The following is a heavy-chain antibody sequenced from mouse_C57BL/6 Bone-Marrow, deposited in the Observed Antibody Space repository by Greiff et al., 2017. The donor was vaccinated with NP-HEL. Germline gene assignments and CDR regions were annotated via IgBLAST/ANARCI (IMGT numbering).Heavy chain of an antibody. CDR3: ARKGNAMDY. CDR2: IWPGGGT. CDR1: GFSLTSYA. Sequence: QVQLKESGPGLVAPSQRLSITCTVSGFSLTSYAISWVRQPPGKGLEWLGVIWPGGGTNYTSALKSRLSISKDNSKSQVFLKMNSLQTDDTARYNCARKGNAMDYWGQGTSVTVSS. V-gene: IGHV2-9-1*01. J-gene: IGHJ4*01.